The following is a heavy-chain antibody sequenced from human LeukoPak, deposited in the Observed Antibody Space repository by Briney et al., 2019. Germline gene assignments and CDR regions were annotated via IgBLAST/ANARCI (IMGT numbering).Heavy chain of an antibody. CDR2: VSTGSNYI. Sequence: GGSLRLSCTASGFTFSSYSLNWVRQAPGKGLEWVSSVSTGSNYIYYADSVKGRFTISRDNAKNSLYLQMNSLRAEDTAVYYCARISTYGFFDYWGQGTLVTVSS. J-gene: IGHJ4*02. D-gene: IGHD4-17*01. V-gene: IGHV3-21*04. CDR3: ARISTYGFFDY. CDR1: GFTFSSYS.